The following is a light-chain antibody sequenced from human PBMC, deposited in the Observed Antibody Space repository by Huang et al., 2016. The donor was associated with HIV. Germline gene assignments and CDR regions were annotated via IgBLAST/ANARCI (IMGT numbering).Light chain of an antibody. CDR2: WSS. CDR1: QSVYSSSTSKDY. J-gene: IGKJ1*01. Sequence: DITMTQSPDSLAVSLGERATRICRSSQSVYSSSTSKDYMAWFQQKPGQPPRLLLFWSSTREVGVPERFSGSGSGTHFTLTIANLEAEDAAIYYCQQYYSSPQTFGQGTRVEVK. V-gene: IGKV4-1*01. CDR3: QQYYSSPQT.